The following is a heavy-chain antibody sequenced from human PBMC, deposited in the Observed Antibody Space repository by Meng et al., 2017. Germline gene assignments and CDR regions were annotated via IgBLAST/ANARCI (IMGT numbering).Heavy chain of an antibody. J-gene: IGHJ6*02. CDR2: ISWDGGST. CDR3: ARDIRVRGPEEYSGMDV. CDR1: GSTFDVYA. V-gene: IGHV3-43D*03. D-gene: IGHD3-10*01. Sequence: GGSLRLSCPPSGSTFDVYAMHWVRQVPGKGLEWVALISWDGGSTYYADSVKGRFTMSRDNSKNSLYLQMNSLRAEDTGLSACARDIRVRGPEEYSGMDVWGQGTTVTVSS.